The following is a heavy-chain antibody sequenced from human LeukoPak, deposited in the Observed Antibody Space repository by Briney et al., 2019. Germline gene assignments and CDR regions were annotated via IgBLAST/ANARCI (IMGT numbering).Heavy chain of an antibody. D-gene: IGHD3-22*01. Sequence: GASVKVSCKASGGTFISYGISWVRQAPGQGLEWMGWISAYNGNTNYAQKLQGRVTMTTDTSTSTAYMELRSLRSDDTAVYYCARVWILYGTHYDSLGPFDYWGQGTLVTVSS. CDR3: ARVWILYGTHYDSLGPFDY. CDR2: ISAYNGNT. J-gene: IGHJ4*02. V-gene: IGHV1-18*01. CDR1: GGTFISYG.